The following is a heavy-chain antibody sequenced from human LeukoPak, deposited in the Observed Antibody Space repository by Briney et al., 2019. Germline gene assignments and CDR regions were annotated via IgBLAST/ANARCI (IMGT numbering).Heavy chain of an antibody. V-gene: IGHV3-7*01. CDR2: IKQDGSEK. CDR1: GFTLSNYW. J-gene: IGHJ4*02. D-gene: IGHD3-10*01. Sequence: QPGGSLRLACAASGFTLSNYWMSWVRQARGEWLGWVAYIKQDGSEKYYADSVKGRFTISRDSAKNSLNLQMNSLRAEDTAVYYCARNRGADYWGQGTLVTVSS. CDR3: ARNRGADY.